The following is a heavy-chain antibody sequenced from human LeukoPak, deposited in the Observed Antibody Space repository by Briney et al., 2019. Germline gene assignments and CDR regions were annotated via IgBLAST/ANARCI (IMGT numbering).Heavy chain of an antibody. Sequence: GGSLRLSCAASGFTFSSYSMNWVRQAPGKGLEWVSPISSSSSYIYYADSVKGRFTISRDNAKNSLYLQMNSLRAEDTAVYYCARWCTNGVCYNGQVAYYYMDVWGKGTTVTVSS. V-gene: IGHV3-21*01. D-gene: IGHD2-8*01. CDR3: ARWCTNGVCYNGQVAYYYMDV. CDR2: ISSSSSYI. CDR1: GFTFSSYS. J-gene: IGHJ6*03.